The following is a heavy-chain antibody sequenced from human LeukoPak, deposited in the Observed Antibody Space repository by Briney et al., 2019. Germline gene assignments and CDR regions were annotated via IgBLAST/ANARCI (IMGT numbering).Heavy chain of an antibody. V-gene: IGHV4-39*07. CDR1: GDSISSSSYY. J-gene: IGHJ3*02. CDR2: IYHSGST. CDR3: ARDPIQLWLRVRDAFDI. D-gene: IGHD5-18*01. Sequence: SETLSLTCTVSGDSISSSSYYWGWIRQPPGKGLEWIGSIYHSGSTYYNPSLKSRVTISVDTSKNQFSLKLSSVTAADTAVYYCARDPIQLWLRVRDAFDIWGQGTMVTVSS.